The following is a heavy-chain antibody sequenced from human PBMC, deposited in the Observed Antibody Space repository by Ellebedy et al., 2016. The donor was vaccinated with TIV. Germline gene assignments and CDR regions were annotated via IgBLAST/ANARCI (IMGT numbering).Heavy chain of an antibody. J-gene: IGHJ4*02. V-gene: IGHV3-7*05. CDR2: INQDGTKK. D-gene: IGHD5-18*01. Sequence: GESLKISXAASGFIFRANWMSWVRQTPARGLEWVANINQDGTKKYYVDSVKGRFTISRDDSKSTLYLEMNSLRAEDTAVYYCAKDMQLSYWGQGTLVTVSS. CDR3: AKDMQLSY. CDR1: GFIFRANW.